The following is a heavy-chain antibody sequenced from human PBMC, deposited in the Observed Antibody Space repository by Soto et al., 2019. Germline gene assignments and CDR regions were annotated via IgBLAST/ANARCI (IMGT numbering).Heavy chain of an antibody. CDR1: GFTFSSYS. CDR2: ISSSSSYI. D-gene: IGHD3-22*01. J-gene: IGHJ1*01. CDR3: ARSYYYDSSGYYRISNGIQH. V-gene: IGHV3-21*01. Sequence: PGGSLRLSXAASGFTFSSYSMNWVRQAPGKGLEWVSSISSSSSYIYYADSVKGRFTISRDNAKNSLYLQMNSLRAEDTAVYYCARSYYYDSSGYYRISNGIQHWGQGTLVTVSS.